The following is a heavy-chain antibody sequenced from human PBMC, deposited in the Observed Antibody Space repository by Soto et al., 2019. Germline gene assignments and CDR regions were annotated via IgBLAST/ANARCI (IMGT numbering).Heavy chain of an antibody. CDR2: ISAYNGNT. V-gene: IGHV1-18*01. Sequence: ASVKVSCKASGYTFTSYGISWVRQAPGQGLEWRGWISAYNGNTNYAQKLQGRVTMTTDTSTSTAYMELRSLRSDDTAVYYCAREESHSSGWYFDYWGQGTLVTVSS. CDR3: AREESHSSGWYFDY. D-gene: IGHD6-19*01. CDR1: GYTFTSYG. J-gene: IGHJ4*02.